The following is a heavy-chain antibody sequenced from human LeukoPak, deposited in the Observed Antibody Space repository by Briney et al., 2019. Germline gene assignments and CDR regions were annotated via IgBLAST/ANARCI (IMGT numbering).Heavy chain of an antibody. CDR2: ISYDGSNK. V-gene: IGHV3-30-3*01. CDR3: ARDGDPGGEGGYYFDY. Sequence: PGGSLRLSCAAPGYTFSSYAMHWVRQAPGKGLEWVAVISYDGSNKYYADSVKGRFTISRDNSKNTLYLQMNSLRAEDTAVYYCARDGDPGGEGGYYFDYWGQGTLVTVSS. J-gene: IGHJ4*02. CDR1: GYTFSSYA. D-gene: IGHD2-21*01.